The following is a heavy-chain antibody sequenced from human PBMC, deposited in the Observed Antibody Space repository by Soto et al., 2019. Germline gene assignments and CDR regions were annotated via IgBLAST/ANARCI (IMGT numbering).Heavy chain of an antibody. CDR2: ISSSSSYI. D-gene: IGHD2-21*02. CDR3: ARDSPRAYCGGDCYEVFDI. V-gene: IGHV3-21*01. CDR1: GFTFSSYS. J-gene: IGHJ3*02. Sequence: GGSLRLSCAASGFTFSSYSMNWVRQAPGKGLEWVSSISSSSSYIYYADSVKGRFTISRDNAKNSLYLQMNSLRAEDTAVYCCARDSPRAYCGGDCYEVFDIWGQGTMVTVS.